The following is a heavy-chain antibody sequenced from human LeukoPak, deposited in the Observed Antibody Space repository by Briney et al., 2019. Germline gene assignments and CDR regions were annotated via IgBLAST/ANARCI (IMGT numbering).Heavy chain of an antibody. CDR1: GFTFSSYG. CDR3: TRAASSGYHAFDI. J-gene: IGHJ3*02. V-gene: IGHV3-49*04. Sequence: GGSLRLSCATSGFTFSSYGMHWVRQAPGKGLEWVGFIRSKAYGGTTEYAASVKGRFTISRDDSKSIAYLQMNSLKTEDTAVYYCTRAASSGYHAFDIWGQGTMVAVSS. CDR2: IRSKAYGGTT. D-gene: IGHD3-22*01.